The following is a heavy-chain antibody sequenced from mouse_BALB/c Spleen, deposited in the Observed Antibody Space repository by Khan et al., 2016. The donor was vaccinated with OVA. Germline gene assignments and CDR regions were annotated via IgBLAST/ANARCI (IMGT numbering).Heavy chain of an antibody. D-gene: IGHD2-13*01. CDR2: ISDGGSYT. CDR3: IRVYDGDPFAY. Sequence: EVELVESGGGLVKPGGSLTLSCAASGFTFSDSYMYWVRQTPEKRLEWVATISDGGSYTYYPDSVKGRFTISRDDAENNLYLHMSRLKSEDTAKYNCIRVYDGDPFAYGGQGTLVTVSA. CDR1: GFTFSDSY. V-gene: IGHV5-4*02. J-gene: IGHJ3*01.